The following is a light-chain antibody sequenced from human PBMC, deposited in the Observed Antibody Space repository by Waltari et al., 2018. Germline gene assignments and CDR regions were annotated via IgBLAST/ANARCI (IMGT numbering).Light chain of an antibody. Sequence: QSVLTQPPSASGTPGQEVTISCSGTSSSVGSTSGFWYQQLPGAAPKLLIFRSDRRPSGVPDRISGSKSGTSASLVITGLRSEDEADYYCAAWDDSLSAYVFGTGTKVTVL. V-gene: IGLV1-47*01. CDR3: AAWDDSLSAYV. CDR1: SSSVGSTS. J-gene: IGLJ1*01. CDR2: RSD.